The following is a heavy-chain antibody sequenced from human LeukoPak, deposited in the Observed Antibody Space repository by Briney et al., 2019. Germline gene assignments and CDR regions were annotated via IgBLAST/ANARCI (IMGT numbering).Heavy chain of an antibody. Sequence: ASVKVSCKASGYTFTGYYMHWVRQAPGQGLEWMGWINPNSGGTNYAQKFQGRVTMTSDTSISIAYMDLSRLRSDDTAVYYCVRSGYSGPPSPHWGQGTLVTVSS. CDR1: GYTFTGYY. CDR3: VRSGYSGPPSPH. D-gene: IGHD5-12*01. V-gene: IGHV1-2*02. J-gene: IGHJ4*02. CDR2: INPNSGGT.